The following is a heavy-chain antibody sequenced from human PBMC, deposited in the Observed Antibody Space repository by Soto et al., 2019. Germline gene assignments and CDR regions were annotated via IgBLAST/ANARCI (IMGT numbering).Heavy chain of an antibody. CDR3: ARGSVAGLYSYGGGDY. Sequence: GASVKVSFKASGYTFTSYYMHWVRQAPGQGLEWMGIINPSGGSTSYAQKFQGRVTMTRDTSTSTVYMELSSLRSEDTAVYYCARGSVAGLYSYGGGDYWGQGTLVTVSS. CDR1: GYTFTSYY. J-gene: IGHJ4*02. D-gene: IGHD5-18*01. V-gene: IGHV1-46*01. CDR2: INPSGGST.